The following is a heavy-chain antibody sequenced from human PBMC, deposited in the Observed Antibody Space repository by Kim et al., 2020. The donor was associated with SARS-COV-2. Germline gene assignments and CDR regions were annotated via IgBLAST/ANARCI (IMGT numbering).Heavy chain of an antibody. Sequence: GGSLRLSCAASGFTFSNYSMNWVRQAPGKGLEWVSSISSSSSYIYYADSVKVRFTISRDNAKNSLYLQMNSLRAEDTAVYYCARVDVSSGFRADYWGQGTLVTVSS. CDR2: ISSSSSYI. V-gene: IGHV3-21*01. CDR3: ARVDVSSGFRADY. CDR1: GFTFSNYS. D-gene: IGHD3-22*01. J-gene: IGHJ4*02.